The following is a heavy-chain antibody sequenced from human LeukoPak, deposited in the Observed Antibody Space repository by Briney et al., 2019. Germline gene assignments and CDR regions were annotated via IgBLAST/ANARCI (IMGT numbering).Heavy chain of an antibody. Sequence: ASVKVSCKASGFTFTSSAMQWVRQARGQRLEWIGWIVVGSGNTNYAQKFQERVTITRDTSISTAYMELSRLRSDDTAVYYCARARLRALGWFDPWGQGTLVTVSS. CDR2: IVVGSGNT. J-gene: IGHJ5*02. CDR1: GFTFTSSA. V-gene: IGHV1-58*02. D-gene: IGHD4-17*01. CDR3: ARARLRALGWFDP.